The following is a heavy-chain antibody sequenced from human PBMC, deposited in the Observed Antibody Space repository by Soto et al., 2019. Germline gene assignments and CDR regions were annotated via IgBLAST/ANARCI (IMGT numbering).Heavy chain of an antibody. CDR2: IDPSDSYT. V-gene: IGHV5-10-1*01. CDR3: ARTTNVLRYFDWLSHRHYYYGMDV. CDR1: GYSFTSYW. D-gene: IGHD3-9*01. J-gene: IGHJ6*02. Sequence: GESLKISCKASGYSFTSYWISWVRQMPGKGLEWMGRIDPSDSYTNYSPSFQGHVTISADKSISTAYLQWSSLKASDTAMYYCARTTNVLRYFDWLSHRHYYYGMDVWGQGTTVTVSS.